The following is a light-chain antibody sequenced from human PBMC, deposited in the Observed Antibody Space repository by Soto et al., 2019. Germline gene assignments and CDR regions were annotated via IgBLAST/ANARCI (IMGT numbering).Light chain of an antibody. Sequence: SSELTQPPSVSVAPGKTASVACGGSNIGSKSVHWYQKKSGQAPVLVMYYDSDRPSGIPARFSGSDSGNTATLTISWVEAGDEADYYCQVWDISSGHVVFGGGTKLTVL. V-gene: IGLV3-21*01. J-gene: IGLJ3*02. CDR1: NIGSKS. CDR3: QVWDISSGHVV. CDR2: YDS.